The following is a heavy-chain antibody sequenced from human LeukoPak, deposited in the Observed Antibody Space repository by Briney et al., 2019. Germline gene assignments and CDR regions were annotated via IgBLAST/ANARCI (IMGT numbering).Heavy chain of an antibody. V-gene: IGHV3-21*06. CDR2: ISSSSNYK. CDR1: GFTFSNYA. D-gene: IGHD3-3*01. J-gene: IGHJ4*02. CDR3: ARVLWVFGVVIMPIDY. Sequence: SGGSLRLSCIASGFTFSNYAMSWVRQAPGKGLEWVSSISSSSNYKYYADSVKGRFTISRDNAKNLVYLQMDSLRAEDTAVYYCARVLWVFGVVIMPIDYWGQGTLVTVSS.